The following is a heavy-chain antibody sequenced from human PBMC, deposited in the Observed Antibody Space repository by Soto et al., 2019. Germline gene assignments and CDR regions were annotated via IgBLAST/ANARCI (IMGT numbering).Heavy chain of an antibody. D-gene: IGHD2-15*01. CDR3: ARYSRGTWAFDF. V-gene: IGHV4-34*01. Sequence: SETLSLTGAVYGGSFSGYYWSWIRQPPGKGLEWIGEINHSGSTNYNPSLKSRVTISVDTPKNQFSLKLSSVTAADTALFSFARYSRGTWAFDFWGHGTMVTVSS. CDR2: INHSGST. CDR1: GGSFSGYY. J-gene: IGHJ3*01.